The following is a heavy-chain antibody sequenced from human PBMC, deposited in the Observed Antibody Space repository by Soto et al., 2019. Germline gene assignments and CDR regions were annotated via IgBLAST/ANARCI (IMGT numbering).Heavy chain of an antibody. CDR1: GGTFSSYA. CDR3: ARDPIAAAGTSYNGFDP. D-gene: IGHD6-13*01. V-gene: IGHV1-69*01. Sequence: QVQLVQSGAEVKKPGSSVKVSCKASGGTFSSYAISWVRQAPGQGLEWMGGIIPIFGTANYAQKFQGRVTITADESTSTAYMELSSLRSEDTAVYYCARDPIAAAGTSYNGFDPWGQGTLVTVSS. CDR2: IIPIFGTA. J-gene: IGHJ5*02.